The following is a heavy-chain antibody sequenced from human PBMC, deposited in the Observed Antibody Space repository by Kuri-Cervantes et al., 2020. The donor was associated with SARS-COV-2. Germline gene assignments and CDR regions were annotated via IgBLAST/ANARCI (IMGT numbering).Heavy chain of an antibody. CDR2: ISNSGSSI. V-gene: IGHV3-48*04. J-gene: IGHJ6*02. CDR3: ARNRVDASLASSWAQVRTSNAMDV. Sequence: GESLKISCAASGFTFSSYWMSWVRQAPGKGLEWVSYISNSGSSIYYADSVKGRFTISRDNAKNSLYLQMNTLRAEDTAVYYCARNRVDASLASSWAQVRTSNAMDVWGQGTTVTVSS. D-gene: IGHD5-12*01. CDR1: GFTFSSYW.